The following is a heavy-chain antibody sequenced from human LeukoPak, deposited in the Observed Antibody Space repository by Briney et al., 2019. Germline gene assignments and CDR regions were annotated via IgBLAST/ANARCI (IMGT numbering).Heavy chain of an antibody. Sequence: PGGSLRLSCAASGFTFSSYAMTWVRQAPGKGLEWVSAISGSGDSTYYADSVKGLFTISRDNAKNSLYPQMNSLRPEDTAVYYCARENSGSYYQFDCWGQGTLVTVSS. D-gene: IGHD1-26*01. J-gene: IGHJ4*02. CDR2: ISGSGDST. V-gene: IGHV3-23*01. CDR3: ARENSGSYYQFDC. CDR1: GFTFSSYA.